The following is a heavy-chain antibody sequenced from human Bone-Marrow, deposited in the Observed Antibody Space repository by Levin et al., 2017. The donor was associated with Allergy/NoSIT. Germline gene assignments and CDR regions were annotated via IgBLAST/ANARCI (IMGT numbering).Heavy chain of an antibody. Sequence: SETLSLTCTVSGGSISSGDYYWSWIRQPPGKGLEWIGYIYYSGSTYYNPSLKSRVTISVDTSKNQFSLKLSSVTAADTAVYYCARAPDYGESPDAFDIWGQGTMVTVSS. CDR2: IYYSGST. CDR3: ARAPDYGESPDAFDI. J-gene: IGHJ3*02. CDR1: GGSISSGDYY. V-gene: IGHV4-30-4*01. D-gene: IGHD4-17*01.